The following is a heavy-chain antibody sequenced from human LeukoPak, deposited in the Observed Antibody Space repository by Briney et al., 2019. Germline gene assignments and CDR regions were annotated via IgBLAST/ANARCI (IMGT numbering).Heavy chain of an antibody. D-gene: IGHD5-12*01. J-gene: IGHJ4*02. CDR2: IVASSGST. CDR3: AKGAYDYIETGYFDY. V-gene: IGHV3-23*01. Sequence: GGSLRLSCAASGFSTSNSAMSWVRQAPGKGLEWVSLIVASSGSTFYADSVKGRFTISRDSSKNTLYLQMNSLRAEDMAVYYCAKGAYDYIETGYFDYWGQGTLVTVSS. CDR1: GFSTSNSA.